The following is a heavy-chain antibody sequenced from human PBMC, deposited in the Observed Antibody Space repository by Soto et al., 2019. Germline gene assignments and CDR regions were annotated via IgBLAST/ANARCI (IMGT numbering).Heavy chain of an antibody. V-gene: IGHV4-4*07. CDR3: AREDIAVAGPVRYCMDV. CDR2: IYISEST. J-gene: IGHJ6*02. D-gene: IGHD6-19*01. CDR1: GGSIRRDY. Sequence: SETLSLTCTVSGGSIRRDYCSWSRQPAGKGLEWIGRIYISESTNYNPSLKSRVIISADTSKNQFFLKLSSVTAADTAVYYCAREDIAVAGPVRYCMDVWGQGTTVTVSS.